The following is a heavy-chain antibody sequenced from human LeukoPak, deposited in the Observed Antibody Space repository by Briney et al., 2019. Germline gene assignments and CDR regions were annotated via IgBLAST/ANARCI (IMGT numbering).Heavy chain of an antibody. CDR2: INPSGGST. Sequence: ASVKVSCKASGYTFTSYGISWVRQAPGQGLEWMGIINPSGGSTSYAQKFQGRVTMTRDMSTSTVYMELSSLRSEDTAVYYCARGEQTFDYWGQGTLVTVSS. J-gene: IGHJ4*02. CDR1: GYTFTSYG. CDR3: ARGEQTFDY. V-gene: IGHV1-46*01. D-gene: IGHD1-26*01.